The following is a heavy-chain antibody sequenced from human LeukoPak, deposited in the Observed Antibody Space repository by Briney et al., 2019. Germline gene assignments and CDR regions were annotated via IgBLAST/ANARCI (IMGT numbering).Heavy chain of an antibody. CDR2: INPNSGGT. Sequence: ASVKVSCKASGYTFTGYYMHWVRQAPGQGLEWMGWINPNSGGTNYAQKFQGRVTMTRDTSISTAYMELSRLRSDDTAVYYCAVCSAVAFPFDYWGQGTLVIVSS. J-gene: IGHJ4*02. CDR3: AVCSAVAFPFDY. CDR1: GYTFTGYY. V-gene: IGHV1-2*02. D-gene: IGHD6-19*01.